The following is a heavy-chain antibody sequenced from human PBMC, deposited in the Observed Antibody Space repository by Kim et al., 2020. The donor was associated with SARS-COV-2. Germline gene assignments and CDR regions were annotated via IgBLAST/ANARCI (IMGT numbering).Heavy chain of an antibody. CDR1: GYTFTGNY. V-gene: IGHV1-2*06. D-gene: IGHD3-3*01. Sequence: ASVKVSCKASGYTFTGNYIHWVRQAPGQGLECMGRINPDSGDTNYAQKFQGRVTMTRDTSISTAFMELTSLRSDDTAVYYCAMSRFLNYKMDVWGQGTTVTVSS. CDR2: INPDSGDT. CDR3: AMSRFLNYKMDV. J-gene: IGHJ6*02.